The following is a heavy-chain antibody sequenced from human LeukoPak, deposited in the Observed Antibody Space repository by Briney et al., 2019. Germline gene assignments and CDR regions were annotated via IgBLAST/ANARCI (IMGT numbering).Heavy chain of an antibody. J-gene: IGHJ4*02. CDR1: GFTFGDYA. D-gene: IGHD5-18*01. CDR3: TPTAYYSYGTDFDY. V-gene: IGHV3-49*03. Sequence: GGSLRLSCTASGFTFGDYAMSWFRQAPGKGLEWVCFIRSKAYGGTTEYAASVKGRFTISRDDSKSIAYLQMNSLKTEDTAVYYCTPTAYYSYGTDFDYWGQGTLVTVSS. CDR2: IRSKAYGGTT.